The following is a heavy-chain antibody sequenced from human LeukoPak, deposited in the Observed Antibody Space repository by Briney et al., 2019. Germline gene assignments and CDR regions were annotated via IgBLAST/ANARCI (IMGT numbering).Heavy chain of an antibody. CDR1: GYTFTSYTITTYV. CDR2: ISAYNGNT. V-gene: IGHV1-18*01. Sequence: ASVKVSCKASGYTFTSYTITTYVMHWVRQAPGQRLEWMGWISAYNGNTNYAQKLQGRVTMTTDTSTSTAYIELRSLRSDDTAVYYCARARWGIAAAGTDYWGQGTLVTVSS. CDR3: ARARWGIAAAGTDY. D-gene: IGHD6-13*01. J-gene: IGHJ4*02.